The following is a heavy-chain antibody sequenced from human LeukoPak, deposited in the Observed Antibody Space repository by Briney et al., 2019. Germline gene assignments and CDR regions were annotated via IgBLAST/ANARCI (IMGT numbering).Heavy chain of an antibody. CDR3: ARRDDSSGYGPLSSFDY. D-gene: IGHD3-22*01. CDR1: GFTFNDYG. CDR2: INWNGGST. V-gene: IGHV3-20*04. Sequence: TGESLRLSCAASGFTFNDYGKSWVRQAPGKGMEWDSGINWNGGSTGYADSVKGRFTISRDNAKNSLYLQMNSLRAEDTALYYCARRDDSSGYGPLSSFDYWGQGTLVTVAS. J-gene: IGHJ4*02.